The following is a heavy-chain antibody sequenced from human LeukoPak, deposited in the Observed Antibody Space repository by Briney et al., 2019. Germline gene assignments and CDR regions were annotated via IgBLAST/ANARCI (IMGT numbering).Heavy chain of an antibody. CDR2: IYYSGST. CDR3: ATEVGASLWFDP. Sequence: SETLSLTCTVSGASISSGDYYWSWIRQLPGKGLEWIGYIYYSGSTYYNPSLKSRVTMSIDMSQSQLSLKLSSVTAADTAVYYCATEVGASLWFDPWGQGTLVTVSS. V-gene: IGHV4-31*02. J-gene: IGHJ5*02. D-gene: IGHD2-2*01. CDR1: GASISSGDYY.